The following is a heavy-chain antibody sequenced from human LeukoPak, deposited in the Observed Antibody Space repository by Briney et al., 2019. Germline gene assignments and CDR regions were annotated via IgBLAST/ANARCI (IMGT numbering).Heavy chain of an antibody. CDR3: ARESYSSSWYADY. J-gene: IGHJ4*02. D-gene: IGHD6-13*01. CDR2: IYYSGTT. CDR1: GDSISGHY. Sequence: SETLSLTCTVSGDSISGHYWDWIRQTPGKGLEWIGYIYYSGTTNYNPSLKSRVTISLDTSKNQFSLKLSSVTAADTAVYYCARESYSSSWYADYWGQGTLVTVSS. V-gene: IGHV4-59*11.